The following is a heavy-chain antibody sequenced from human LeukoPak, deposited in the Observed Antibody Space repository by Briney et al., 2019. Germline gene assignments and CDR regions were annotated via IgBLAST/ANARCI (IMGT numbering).Heavy chain of an antibody. CDR2: VRSKAYGETA. CDR3: TRDRGAYNLYDY. V-gene: IGHV3-49*04. CDR1: GFTFSSYA. J-gene: IGHJ4*02. D-gene: IGHD1-1*01. Sequence: GGSLRLSCAASGFTFSSYAMSWVRQAPGKGLEWVGFVRSKAYGETADYAASVKGRFTISRDDSKAIAYLQMNSLKTEDTAVYHCTRDRGAYNLYDYWGQGTLVTVSS.